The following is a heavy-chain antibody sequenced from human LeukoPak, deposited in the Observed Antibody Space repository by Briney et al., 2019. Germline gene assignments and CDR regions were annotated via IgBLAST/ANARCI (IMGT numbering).Heavy chain of an antibody. J-gene: IGHJ3*01. Sequence: PGGSLRLSCAASGFTFSSYWMTWVRQAPGKGLEWVANIKLDVSETYYVDSVRGRFTISRDNTKNSLYLQMDSLRVEDTAVYYCASKGNAFDFWGQGTMVTVSS. V-gene: IGHV3-7*01. CDR3: ASKGNAFDF. CDR1: GFTFSSYW. CDR2: IKLDVSET. D-gene: IGHD3-10*01.